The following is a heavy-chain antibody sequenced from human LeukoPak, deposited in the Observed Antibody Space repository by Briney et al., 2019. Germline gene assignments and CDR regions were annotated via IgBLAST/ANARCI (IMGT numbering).Heavy chain of an antibody. J-gene: IGHJ5*02. Sequence: GESLKISCKGSGYSFTSYWIGWVRQMPGKVLEWMGIIYPGDSDTRYSPSFQGQVTISADKSISTAYLQWSSLKASDTAMYYCARSALYCSGGSCYWINWFDPWGQGTLVTVSS. D-gene: IGHD2-15*01. CDR1: GYSFTSYW. CDR2: IYPGDSDT. V-gene: IGHV5-51*01. CDR3: ARSALYCSGGSCYWINWFDP.